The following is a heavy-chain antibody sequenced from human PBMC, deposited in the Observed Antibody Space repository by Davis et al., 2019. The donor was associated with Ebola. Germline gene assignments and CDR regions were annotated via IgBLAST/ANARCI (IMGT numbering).Heavy chain of an antibody. CDR2: VSSSSSTI. D-gene: IGHD6-19*01. Sequence: CPASCLPFSDFYMSCSRHAPENGRGWVSYVSSSSSTIYYAASVKGRFTISRDNAKNSLYLQMNSLRAEDTAVYYCARASFGYNSGWYADYWGPGSLVTVSS. CDR3: ARASFGYNSGWYADY. V-gene: IGHV3-11*04. CDR1: CLPFSDFY. J-gene: IGHJ4*02.